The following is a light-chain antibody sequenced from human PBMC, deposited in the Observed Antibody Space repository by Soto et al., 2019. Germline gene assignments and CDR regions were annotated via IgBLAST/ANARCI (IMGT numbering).Light chain of an antibody. J-gene: IGKJ1*01. CDR3: QQYGSSGT. CDR2: GAS. CDR1: QSVSSN. Sequence: EIVLTQSPVTLSLSPWERATLSCRASQSVSSNLAWYQQKPGQAPRLLIYGASTRATGIPARFSGSGSGTEFTLTIGSLQSEDFAVYYCQQYGSSGTFGQGTKVDIK. V-gene: IGKV3-15*01.